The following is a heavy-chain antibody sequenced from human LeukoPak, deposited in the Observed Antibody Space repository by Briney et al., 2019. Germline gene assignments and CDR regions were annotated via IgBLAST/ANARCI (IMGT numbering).Heavy chain of an antibody. CDR1: GFTFSNVW. J-gene: IGHJ4*02. CDR3: AKDPSDYGGDY. CDR2: ISGSGGST. Sequence: GGSLRLSCAASGFTFSNVWMNWVRQAPGKGLEWVSAISGSGGSTYYADSVKGRFTISRDNSKNTLYLQMNSLRAEDTAVYYCAKDPSDYGGDYWGQGTLVTVSS. V-gene: IGHV3-23*01. D-gene: IGHD4-17*01.